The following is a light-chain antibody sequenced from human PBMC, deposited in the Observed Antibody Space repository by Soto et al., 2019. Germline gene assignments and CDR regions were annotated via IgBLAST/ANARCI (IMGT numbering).Light chain of an antibody. CDR1: RSVSAS. CDR2: DAS. V-gene: IGKV3-11*01. J-gene: IGKJ4*01. CDR3: QQSYSTPLT. Sequence: EIVLTQSPATLSLSPGERATLSCRASRSVSASLAWYQLKPGQAPRLLIYDASNRATDIPARFSGSGSGTDFTLTISSLQPEDFATYYCQQSYSTPLTFGGGTKVDIK.